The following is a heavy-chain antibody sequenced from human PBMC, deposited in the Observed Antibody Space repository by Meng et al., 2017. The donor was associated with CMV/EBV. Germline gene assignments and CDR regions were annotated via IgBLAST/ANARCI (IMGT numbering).Heavy chain of an antibody. CDR1: GGSISSRSYN. J-gene: IGHJ4*02. CDR3: AGRQYQLLLN. CDR2: VYYDGST. Sequence: GSLRLSCTVSGGSISSRSYNWGWIRQPPGKGLEWVGSVYYDGSTYYNSSLKSRVTTLVDTSKNQFSLKLSSVTAADTAVYYCAGRQYQLLLNWGQGTLVTVSS. V-gene: IGHV4-39*01. D-gene: IGHD2-2*01.